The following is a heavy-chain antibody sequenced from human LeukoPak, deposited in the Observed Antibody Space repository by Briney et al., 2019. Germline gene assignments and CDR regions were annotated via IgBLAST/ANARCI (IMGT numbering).Heavy chain of an antibody. CDR1: GFTFSSYA. D-gene: IGHD3-10*01. V-gene: IGHV3-23*01. CDR2: ISGSGGST. CDR3: AKGHYGSGSYSTLGY. Sequence: ETGGSLRLSCAASGFTFSSYAVSWVRQAPGKGLEWVSAISGSGGSTYYADSVKGRFTISRDNSKNTLYLQMNSLRAEDTAVYYCAKGHYGSGSYSTLGYWGQGTLVTVSS. J-gene: IGHJ4*02.